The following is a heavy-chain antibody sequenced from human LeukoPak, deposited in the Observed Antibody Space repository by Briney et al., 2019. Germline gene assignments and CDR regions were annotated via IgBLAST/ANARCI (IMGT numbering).Heavy chain of an antibody. CDR2: ISAYNGNT. V-gene: IGHV1-18*01. CDR1: GYTFTSYG. D-gene: IGHD5-12*01. CDR3: ASSAYSGYLDY. J-gene: IGHJ4*02. Sequence: ASVKVSCKASGYTFTSYGISWVRQAPGQGLEWMGWISAYNGNTNYAQKLQGRVTMTADTSTSTACMELRSLRSDDTAVYYCASSAYSGYLDYWGQGTLVTVSS.